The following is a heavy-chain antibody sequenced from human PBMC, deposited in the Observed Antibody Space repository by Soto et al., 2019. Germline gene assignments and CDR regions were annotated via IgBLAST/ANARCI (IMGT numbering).Heavy chain of an antibody. Sequence: QLVQSGDEVKKPGASVKVSCRASGYIFNSVGISWLRQVPGQGLEWMGWVSTYSEHTKSVQKSQDRVTLTAQTSTSTVHMELRSLRSADTAVYYCARDLNWNNVLGFDSWGQGTLVTVSS. CDR2: VSTYSEHT. CDR3: ARDLNWNNVLGFDS. D-gene: IGHD1-20*01. CDR1: GYIFNSVG. V-gene: IGHV1-18*04. J-gene: IGHJ4*02.